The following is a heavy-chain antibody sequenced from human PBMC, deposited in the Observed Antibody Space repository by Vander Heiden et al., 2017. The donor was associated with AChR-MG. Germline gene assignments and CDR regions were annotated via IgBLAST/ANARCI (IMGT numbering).Heavy chain of an antibody. CDR1: GFTFSSYA. J-gene: IGHJ4*02. CDR3: AREKRGYGSGSYPLDY. Sequence: QVQLVESGGGVVQPGRSLRLSCAASGFTFSSYAMHWVRQAPGKGLEWVAVISYDGSNKYYADSVKGRFTISRDNSKNTLYLQMNSLRAEDTAVHYCAREKRGYGSGSYPLDYWGQGTLVTVSS. CDR2: ISYDGSNK. V-gene: IGHV3-30-3*01. D-gene: IGHD3-10*01.